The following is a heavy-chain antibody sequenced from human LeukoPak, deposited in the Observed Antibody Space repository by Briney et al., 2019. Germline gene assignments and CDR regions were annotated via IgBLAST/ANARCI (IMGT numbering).Heavy chain of an antibody. CDR3: ATVRSSDYYYLRDAFDI. CDR2: FDPEDGET. V-gene: IGHV1-24*01. Sequence: ASVKVSCKVSGYTLTELSMHWVRQAPGKGLEWMGGFDPEDGETIYAQKFQGRVTMTEDTSTDTAYMELSSLRSEDTAVYYCATVRSSDYYYLRDAFDIWGQGTMVTVSS. CDR1: GYTLTELS. D-gene: IGHD3-22*01. J-gene: IGHJ3*02.